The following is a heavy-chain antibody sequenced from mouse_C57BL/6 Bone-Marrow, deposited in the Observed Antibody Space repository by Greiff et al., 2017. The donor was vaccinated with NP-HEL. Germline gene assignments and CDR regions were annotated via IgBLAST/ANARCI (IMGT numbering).Heavy chain of an antibody. CDR2: IDPSDSYT. V-gene: IGHV1-59*01. J-gene: IGHJ4*01. CDR3: ASNDYYAMDY. Sequence: QVQLQQPGAELVRPGTSVKLSCKASGYTFTSYWMHWVKQRPGQGLEWIGVIDPSDSYTNYNQKFKGKATLTVDTSSSTAYMQLSSLTSEDSAVYYCASNDYYAMDYWGQGTSVTVSS. CDR1: GYTFTSYW.